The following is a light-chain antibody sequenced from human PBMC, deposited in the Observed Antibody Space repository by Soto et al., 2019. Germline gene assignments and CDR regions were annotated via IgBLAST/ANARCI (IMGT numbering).Light chain of an antibody. CDR2: DAS. V-gene: IGKV3D-15*01. CDR1: PSVRYQ. CDR3: QQYNSWLWT. Sequence: ESVVTQSRGTLSLSPGESATLSCRTSPSVRYQLARYPQKAGPAPRLLIYDASNRAHGSPASFSGSGSVTEFTPIISSLQSEDSAVYYGQQYNSWLWTFGQGTKVDIK. J-gene: IGKJ1*01.